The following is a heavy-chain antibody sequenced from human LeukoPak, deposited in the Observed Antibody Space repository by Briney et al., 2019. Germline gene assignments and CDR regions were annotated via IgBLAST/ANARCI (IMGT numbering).Heavy chain of an antibody. V-gene: IGHV4-39*01. J-gene: IGHJ3*02. Sequence: SETLSLTCTVSGGSISSSSYYWGWIRQPPGKGLEWIGSINYSGSTNYNPSLKSRVTIFVDTSKNQFSLKLSSVTAADTAVYYCARLPPPYYYDSSGYAFDIWGQGTMVTVSS. D-gene: IGHD3-22*01. CDR2: INYSGST. CDR3: ARLPPPYYYDSSGYAFDI. CDR1: GGSISSSSYY.